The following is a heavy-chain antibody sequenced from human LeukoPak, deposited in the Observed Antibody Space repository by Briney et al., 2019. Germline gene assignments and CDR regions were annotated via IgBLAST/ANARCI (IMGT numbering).Heavy chain of an antibody. Sequence: PSETLSLTCTVSGGSISSGNYYYSWIRQPAGKGLEWLGRIYISGTTNYNPSLKSRVTISVDTSKNQFSLKLSSVTAADTAVYFCARTPQYYYGSGSYLFPYYMDVWGKGTTVTISS. CDR3: ARTPQYYYGSGSYLFPYYMDV. CDR1: GGSISSGNYY. CDR2: IYISGTT. J-gene: IGHJ6*03. V-gene: IGHV4-61*02. D-gene: IGHD3-10*01.